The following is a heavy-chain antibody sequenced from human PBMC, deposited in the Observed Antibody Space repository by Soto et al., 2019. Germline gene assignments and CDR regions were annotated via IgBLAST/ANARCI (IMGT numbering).Heavy chain of an antibody. CDR3: SGYTYTSRFSYFGMDV. D-gene: IGHD5-12*01. Sequence: EVQVVESGGGLVEPGRSLRLSCTCSGFTFADYAISWSRQAPGKGLEWVGVIRPKAYGETTDYAASVKARFIILRDDSKTIAYLPLNSLQSEDTGVYYCSGYTYTSRFSYFGMDVWGHGITVTFSS. J-gene: IGHJ6*02. CDR2: IRPKAYGETT. V-gene: IGHV3-49*03. CDR1: GFTFADYA.